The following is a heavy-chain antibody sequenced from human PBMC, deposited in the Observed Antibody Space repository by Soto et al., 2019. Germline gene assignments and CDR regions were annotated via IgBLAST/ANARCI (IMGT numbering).Heavy chain of an antibody. CDR2: INKDGSYR. V-gene: IGHV3-74*01. CDR3: ARGGLEPFDY. D-gene: IGHD1-1*01. CDR1: GFTFSSDW. Sequence: GGSLRLSCATSGFTFSSDWTHWVRQAPGKGLVWVSRINKDGSYRNYADFVEGRFTISRDDAKSELYLQMDRLRAEDTAVYYCARGGLEPFDYLGQGAPVTVSS. J-gene: IGHJ4*02.